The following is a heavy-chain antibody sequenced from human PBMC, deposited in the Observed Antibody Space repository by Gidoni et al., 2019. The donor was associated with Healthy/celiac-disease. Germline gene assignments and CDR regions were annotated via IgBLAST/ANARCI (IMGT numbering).Heavy chain of an antibody. Sequence: EVQLVPSGAELKTPGESLKISCNVSGYSFTSYWSGWVRQMPGKGLEWMGIIYTGDSDTRYSPSFQGQVTISADKSISTAYRQWSSLKASDTAMYYCARLEVARGATDYWGQGTLVTVSS. CDR3: ARLEVARGATDY. CDR1: GYSFTSYW. D-gene: IGHD3-10*01. CDR2: IYTGDSDT. J-gene: IGHJ4*02. V-gene: IGHV5-51*01.